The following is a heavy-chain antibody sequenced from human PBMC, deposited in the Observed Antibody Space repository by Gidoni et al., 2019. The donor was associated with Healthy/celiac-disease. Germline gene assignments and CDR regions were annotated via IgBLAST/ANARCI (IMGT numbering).Heavy chain of an antibody. CDR2: ISYDGSNK. V-gene: IGHV3-30*18. CDR3: AKDEVGSYGMDV. Sequence: QVQLVESGGGVVQPGRSLRLSCAASGFTFSSYGMHWVRQAPGKGLEWVAVISYDGSNKYYADSGKGRFTISRDNSKNTLYLQMNSLRAEDTAVYYCAKDEVGSYGMDVWGQGTTVTVSS. CDR1: GFTFSSYG. J-gene: IGHJ6*02. D-gene: IGHD1-26*01.